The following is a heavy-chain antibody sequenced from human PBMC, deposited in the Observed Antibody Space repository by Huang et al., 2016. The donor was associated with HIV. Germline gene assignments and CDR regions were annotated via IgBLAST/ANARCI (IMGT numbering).Heavy chain of an antibody. D-gene: IGHD3-22*01. CDR1: GGSITSSSYD. Sequence: QLQLQGSGPGLVKPSETLYLTCTVSGGSITSSSYDWGGIRQPPGKGLEWVGHIYDSGRTDYNPSLKGRVTVSVDTSKNQFSLKLSSVTAADTAVYYCARHFSYYDSSGYTPWDAFDIWGQGTMVTVSS. V-gene: IGHV4-39*01. CDR3: ARHFSYYDSSGYTPWDAFDI. CDR2: IYDSGRT. J-gene: IGHJ3*02.